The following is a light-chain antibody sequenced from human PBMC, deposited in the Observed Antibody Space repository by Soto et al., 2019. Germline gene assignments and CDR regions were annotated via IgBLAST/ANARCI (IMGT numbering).Light chain of an antibody. V-gene: IGLV2-14*03. CDR3: SSYTSSRTLV. J-gene: IGLJ3*02. Sequence: QSVLTQPASVSGSPGQSSTISCTGTDSDVGGYNYVSWYQQHPGKAPKLMIYEVINRPSGVSNRFSGSKSANTASLTISGLQAEDEADYYCSSYTSSRTLVFGGGTKVTV. CDR2: EVI. CDR1: DSDVGGYNY.